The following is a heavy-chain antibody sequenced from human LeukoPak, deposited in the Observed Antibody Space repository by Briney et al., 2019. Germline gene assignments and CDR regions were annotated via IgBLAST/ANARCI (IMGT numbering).Heavy chain of an antibody. J-gene: IGHJ6*02. CDR3: ARLVGDLSYYYYGMDV. V-gene: IGHV4-59*08. CDR2: IYYSGST. CDR1: GGSISIHY. Sequence: SETLSLTCTVSGGSISIHYWSWIRQPPGKGLEWIGYIYYSGSTNYNPSLKSRVTISVDTSKNQFSLKLSSVTAADTAVYYCARLVGDLSYYYYGMDVWGQGTTVTVSS. D-gene: IGHD1-26*01.